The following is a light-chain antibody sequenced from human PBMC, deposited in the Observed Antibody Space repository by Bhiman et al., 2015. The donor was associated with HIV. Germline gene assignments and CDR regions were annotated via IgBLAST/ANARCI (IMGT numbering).Light chain of an antibody. J-gene: IGLJ2*01. V-gene: IGLV3-21*01. CDR3: QAWDSSTVV. CDR2: YDS. CDR1: NIGSKS. Sequence: SYVLTQAPSVSVAPGKPASITCGGDNIGSKSVHWYQQKPGQAPVVVMFYDSDRPSGIPDRFSGSKSGNTATLTISRVEAGDEADYYCQAWDSSTVVFGGGTKLTVL.